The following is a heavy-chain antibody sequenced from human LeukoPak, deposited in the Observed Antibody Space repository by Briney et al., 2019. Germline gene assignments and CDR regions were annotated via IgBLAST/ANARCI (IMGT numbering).Heavy chain of an antibody. V-gene: IGHV1-2*06. J-gene: IGHJ6*02. Sequence: GASVKVSCKASGYTFTSYGISWVRQAPGQGLEWMGRINPNSGGTNYAQKFQGRVTMTRDTSISTAYMELSRLRSDDTAVYYCARFLFFGRRAGMDVWGQGTTVTVSS. D-gene: IGHD2-21*01. CDR1: GYTFTSYG. CDR2: INPNSGGT. CDR3: ARFLFFGRRAGMDV.